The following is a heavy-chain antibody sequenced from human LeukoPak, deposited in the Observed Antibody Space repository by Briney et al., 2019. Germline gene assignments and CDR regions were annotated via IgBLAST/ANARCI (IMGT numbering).Heavy chain of an antibody. V-gene: IGHV3-48*04. CDR1: GFTFSSYS. D-gene: IGHD1-26*01. CDR2: ISSSGSTI. J-gene: IGHJ4*02. Sequence: GRSLRLSCAASGFTFSSYSIHWVRQAPGKGLEWVSYISSSGSTIYYADSVKGRFTISRDNAKNSLYLQMNSLRAEDTAVYYCARARGGSYRNSFDYWGQGTLVTVSS. CDR3: ARARGGSYRNSFDY.